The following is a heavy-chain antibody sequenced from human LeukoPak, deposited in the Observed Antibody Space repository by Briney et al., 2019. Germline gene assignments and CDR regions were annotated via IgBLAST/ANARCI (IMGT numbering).Heavy chain of an antibody. CDR1: GDSVSSNSAA. Sequence: SQTLSLTCAISGDSVSSNSAAWNWIRQSPSRGLEWLGRTYYRSKWYNDYAVSVKSRITINPDTSKNQFSLQLNSVTPEDTAVYYCARDFNAAVAGTFYYYYMDVWGKGTTVTVSS. CDR2: TYYRSKWYN. CDR3: ARDFNAAVAGTFYYYYMDV. V-gene: IGHV6-1*01. D-gene: IGHD6-13*01. J-gene: IGHJ6*03.